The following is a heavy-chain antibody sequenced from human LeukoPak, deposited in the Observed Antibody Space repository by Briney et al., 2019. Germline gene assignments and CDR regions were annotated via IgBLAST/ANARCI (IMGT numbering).Heavy chain of an antibody. CDR2: IKSDGSFT. D-gene: IGHD1-1*01. V-gene: IGHV3-74*01. CDR1: GFTLSSHW. J-gene: IGHJ3*02. CDR3: ARGTGAFDI. Sequence: GGSLRLSCVASGFTLSSHWIHWVRQAPGKGLVRVSHIKSDGSFTNYADSVKGRFTISRDNAKNTLYLQMNSLRPEDTAVYYCARGTGAFDIWGQGTKVTVSS.